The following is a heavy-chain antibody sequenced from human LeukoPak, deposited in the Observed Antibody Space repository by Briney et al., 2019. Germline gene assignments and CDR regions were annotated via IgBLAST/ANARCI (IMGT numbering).Heavy chain of an antibody. CDR2: INPNSGGT. Sequence: ASVKVSCKASGYTFTDYYMHWVRQAPGPGLEWMGWINPNSGGTDYAQKFQGRVTLIRDTSISTAYMELSRLTSDDTAVYYCARGRYCGEATCSDFDSWGQGTLVTVSS. D-gene: IGHD2-21*01. CDR3: ARGRYCGEATCSDFDS. V-gene: IGHV1-2*02. CDR1: GYTFTDYY. J-gene: IGHJ4*02.